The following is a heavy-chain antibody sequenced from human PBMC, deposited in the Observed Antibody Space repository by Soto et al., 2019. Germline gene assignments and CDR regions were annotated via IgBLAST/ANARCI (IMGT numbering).Heavy chain of an antibody. D-gene: IGHD5-18*01. CDR2: ISGSGSRT. J-gene: IGHJ4*02. CDR3: VKDTGYAGSYGLYHYFDY. Sequence: GGSLRLSCEASGFIFSSYVMSWVRQAPGKGLEWVSSISGSGSRTYYADSVKGRFTISRDNSKNTLYLQMSSLRAEDTAVYYCVKDTGYAGSYGLYHYFDYWGQGTLVTVSS. CDR1: GFIFSSYV. V-gene: IGHV3-23*01.